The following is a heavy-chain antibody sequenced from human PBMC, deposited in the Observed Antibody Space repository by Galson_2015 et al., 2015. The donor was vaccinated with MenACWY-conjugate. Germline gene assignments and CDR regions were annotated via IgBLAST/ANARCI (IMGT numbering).Heavy chain of an antibody. Sequence: CAISGDSVSDSGFAWNWIRQSPSRGLEWLGKTFYMSKWHNEYAVSLNGRMTITPDTSRNHFSLQLNSVTPDDTAVYYCARQSYRRFDPWGQGTMVTVSS. J-gene: IGHJ5*02. V-gene: IGHV6-1*01. CDR1: GDSVSDSGFA. CDR2: TFYMSKWHN. CDR3: ARQSYRRFDP. D-gene: IGHD2-21*01.